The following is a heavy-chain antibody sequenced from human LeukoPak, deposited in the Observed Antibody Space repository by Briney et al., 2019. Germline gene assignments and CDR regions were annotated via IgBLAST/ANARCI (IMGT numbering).Heavy chain of an antibody. CDR3: ARPPLAGTTDDAFDI. J-gene: IGHJ3*02. CDR2: IYPGDSDT. CDR1: GYSFTNYW. Sequence: GESLKISCKVSGYSFTNYWIGWVRQMPGKGPEWMGIIYPGDSDTRYSPSFQGHVSISADKSISTAYLQWSSLKASDTAMYYCARPPLAGTTDDAFDIWGQGTMVTVSS. D-gene: IGHD1-1*01. V-gene: IGHV5-51*01.